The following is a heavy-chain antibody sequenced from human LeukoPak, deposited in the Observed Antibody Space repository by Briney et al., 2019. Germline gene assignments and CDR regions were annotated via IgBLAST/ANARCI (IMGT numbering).Heavy chain of an antibody. J-gene: IGHJ4*02. Sequence: GASLQISCKGSGSIFTSYWIGWGRQLPGKGLEWMGIIYPGDSDTRYSPSFQGQVTISADKSISTAYLQWSSLKASDTAMYYCARNLYDILTGYYSYYFDYWGQGTLVTVSS. D-gene: IGHD3-9*01. CDR3: ARNLYDILTGYYSYYFDY. CDR2: IYPGDSDT. V-gene: IGHV5-51*01. CDR1: GSIFTSYW.